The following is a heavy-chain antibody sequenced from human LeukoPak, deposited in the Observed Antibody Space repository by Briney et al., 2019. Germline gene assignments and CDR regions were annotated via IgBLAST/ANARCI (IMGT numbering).Heavy chain of an antibody. CDR3: ARDLTSSGYYHKELYFDY. CDR2: ISAYNGNT. V-gene: IGHV1-18*01. Sequence: ASVKVSCKASGYTFTSYGISWVRQAPGQGLEWMGWISAYNGNTNYAQKLQGRVTMTTDTSTSTAYMELRSLRSDDTAVYCCARDLTSSGYYHKELYFDYWGQGTLVTVSS. CDR1: GYTFTSYG. J-gene: IGHJ4*02. D-gene: IGHD3-22*01.